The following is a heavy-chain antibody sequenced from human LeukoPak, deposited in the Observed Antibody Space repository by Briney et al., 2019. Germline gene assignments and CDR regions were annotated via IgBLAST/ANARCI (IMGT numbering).Heavy chain of an antibody. CDR3: ARFSPRAMGNYLDF. J-gene: IGHJ4*02. V-gene: IGHV4-30-2*01. D-gene: IGHD7-27*01. CDR2: IYPRGST. Sequence: SQTLSLTCAVSGGSISSGSYSWSWIRQPPGKGLEWIGYIYPRGSTYYNPSLKSRVILSLDKSANRFSLNLSSVTAADTAVYYCARFSPRAMGNYLDFWGQGTLVTVSS. CDR1: GGSISSGSYS.